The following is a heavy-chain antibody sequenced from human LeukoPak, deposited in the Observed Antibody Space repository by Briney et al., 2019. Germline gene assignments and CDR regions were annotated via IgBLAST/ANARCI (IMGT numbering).Heavy chain of an antibody. J-gene: IGHJ4*02. CDR2: ISYDGSNK. Sequence: PGGSLRLSCAASGFTFSSYGMHWVRQAPGKGLEWVAVISYDGSNKYYADSVKSRFTISRDNSKNTLYLQMNSLRAEDTAVYYCAKDASFPGGDYVGYWGQGTLVTVSS. CDR1: GFTFSSYG. CDR3: AKDASFPGGDYVGY. D-gene: IGHD2/OR15-2a*01. V-gene: IGHV3-30*18.